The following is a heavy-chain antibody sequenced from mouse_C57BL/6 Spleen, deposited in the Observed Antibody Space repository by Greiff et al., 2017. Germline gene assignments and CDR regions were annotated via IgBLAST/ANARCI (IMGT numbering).Heavy chain of an antibody. CDR1: GYTFTSYW. J-gene: IGHJ1*03. Sequence: QVQLQQPGAELVKPGASVKLSCTASGYTFTSYWMHWVKQRPGQGLEWIGMIHPNSGSTNYNEKFKSKATLTVDKSSSTAYMQLSSLTSEDSAVYYCARIPLIYYDYDGEFSPWYFDVWGTGTTVTVSS. V-gene: IGHV1-64*01. CDR3: ARIPLIYYDYDGEFSPWYFDV. CDR2: IHPNSGST. D-gene: IGHD2-4*01.